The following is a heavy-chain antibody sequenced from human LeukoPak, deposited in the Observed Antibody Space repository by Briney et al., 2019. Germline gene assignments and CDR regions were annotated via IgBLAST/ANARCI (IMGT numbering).Heavy chain of an antibody. Sequence: ASVKVSCKASGYTFTSYDINWVRQATGQGLEWMGWMNPNSGNTGYAQKFQGRVTMTRNTSISTAYMELSSLRSEDTAVYYCARDSSLRANNWFDPWGQGTLVTVSS. CDR2: MNPNSGNT. CDR1: GYTFTSYD. CDR3: ARDSSLRANNWFDP. V-gene: IGHV1-8*01. J-gene: IGHJ5*02. D-gene: IGHD3-22*01.